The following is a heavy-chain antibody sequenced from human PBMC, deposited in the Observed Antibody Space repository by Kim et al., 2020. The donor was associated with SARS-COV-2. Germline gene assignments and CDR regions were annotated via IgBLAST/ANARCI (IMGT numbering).Heavy chain of an antibody. D-gene: IGHD2-2*01. CDR1: GFTFDDYA. V-gene: IGHV3-43*02. J-gene: IGHJ4*02. CDR2: ISGDGGST. Sequence: GGSLRLSCAASGFTFDDYAMHWVRQAPGKGLEWVSLISGDGGSTYYADSVKGRFTISRDNSKNSLYLQMNSLRTEDTALYYCAARYCSSTSCNDYWGQGTLVTVSS. CDR3: AARYCSSTSCNDY.